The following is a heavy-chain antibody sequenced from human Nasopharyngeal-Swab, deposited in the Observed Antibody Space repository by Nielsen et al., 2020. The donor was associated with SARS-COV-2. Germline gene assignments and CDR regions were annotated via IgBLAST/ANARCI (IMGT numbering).Heavy chain of an antibody. V-gene: IGHV3-48*04. J-gene: IGHJ4*02. D-gene: IGHD1/OR15-1a*01. CDR2: ISTSSLTI. CDR1: GFAFSTYN. CDR3: ARVLDRTIDF. Sequence: GESLKISCVASGFAFSTYNMNWVRQAPGKGLEWLSYISTSSLTIYNTDSVQGRFTISRDNAKNSLYLQMNSLKAEDTAMYYCARVLDRTIDFWGQGTLVTVSS.